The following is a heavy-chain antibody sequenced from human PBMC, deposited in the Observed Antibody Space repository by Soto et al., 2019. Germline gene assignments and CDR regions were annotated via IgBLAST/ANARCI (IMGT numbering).Heavy chain of an antibody. J-gene: IGHJ4*02. CDR1: GGSFRGHY. Sequence: SETLSLTCAVYGGSFRGHYWTWIRQPPGKGLEWIGEINHRGSTNYNPSLKSRVTISVDTSKNQFPLKLNSVTAADTAVYYCARGSEAAAGTWFFDSWGQGPLVTVSS. D-gene: IGHD6-13*01. CDR3: ARGSEAAAGTWFFDS. V-gene: IGHV4-34*01. CDR2: INHRGST.